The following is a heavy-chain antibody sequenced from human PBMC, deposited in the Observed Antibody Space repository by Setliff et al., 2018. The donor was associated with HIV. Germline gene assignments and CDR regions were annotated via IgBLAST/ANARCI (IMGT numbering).Heavy chain of an antibody. J-gene: IGHJ4*02. CDR1: GGSISSYY. V-gene: IGHV4-4*08. Sequence: SETLSLTCTVSGGSISSYYWSWIRQPPGKGLEWIGYIYTSGSTNYNPSLRSRVTISVDTSKNQFSLKLSSVTAADTAVYYCARVPPLKAFGGVISLYYFDYWGQGTLVTVSS. D-gene: IGHD3-16*02. CDR3: ARVPPLKAFGGVISLYYFDY. CDR2: IYTSGST.